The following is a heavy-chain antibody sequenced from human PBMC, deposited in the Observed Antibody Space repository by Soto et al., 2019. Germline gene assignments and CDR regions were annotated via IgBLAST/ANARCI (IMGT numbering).Heavy chain of an antibody. CDR3: ARDGFQAVYDYVWGSYRPNYFDY. CDR1: GFTFSSYG. J-gene: IGHJ4*02. D-gene: IGHD3-16*02. Sequence: GGSLRLSCAASGFTFSSYGMHWVRQAPGKGLEWVAVIWYDGSNKYYADSVKGRFTISRDNSKNTLYLQMNSLRAEDTAVYYCARDGFQAVYDYVWGSYRPNYFDYWGQGTLVTVSS. CDR2: IWYDGSNK. V-gene: IGHV3-33*01.